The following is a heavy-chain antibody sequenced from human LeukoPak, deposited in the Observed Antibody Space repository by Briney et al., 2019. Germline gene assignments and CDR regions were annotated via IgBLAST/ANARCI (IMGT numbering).Heavy chain of an antibody. CDR2: IYSGGDT. D-gene: IGHD6-13*01. J-gene: IGHJ6*03. CDR1: GFTVGSNY. CDR3: AREIEEGSSWCRRPYCMDV. V-gene: IGHV3-66*01. Sequence: GGSLRLSCAASGFTVGSNYLTWVRQAPGKGLEWVSVIYSGGDTYYADSVKGRFTISRDNSKNTLYLQMNSLRAEDTAVYYCAREIEEGSSWCRRPYCMDVWGKGTTVTVSS.